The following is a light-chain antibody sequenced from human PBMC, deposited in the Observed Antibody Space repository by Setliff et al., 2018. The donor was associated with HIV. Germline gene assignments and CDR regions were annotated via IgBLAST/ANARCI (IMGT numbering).Light chain of an antibody. V-gene: IGKV4-1*01. Sequence: DIVMTQSPDSLAVSLGERATINCKSSQSVLHSNNKNYLAWYQQKPGQPPKLLIYWASTRESGVPDRFSGSGSGTDFTLTISSLLAEDVAVYYCQQYYSTPYTVGQGTKVDIK. J-gene: IGKJ2*01. CDR1: QSVLHSNNKNY. CDR2: WAS. CDR3: QQYYSTPYT.